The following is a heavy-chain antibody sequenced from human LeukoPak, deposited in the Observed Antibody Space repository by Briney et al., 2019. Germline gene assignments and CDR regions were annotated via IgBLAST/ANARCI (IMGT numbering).Heavy chain of an antibody. Sequence: SETLSLTCTVSGGSISSYYWSWIRQPPGKGLEWIGYIYHSGSTNYNPSLKSRVTISVDTSKNQFSLKLSSVTAADTAVYYCARFSTMHYYYYGMDVWGQGTTVTVSS. CDR2: IYHSGST. CDR3: ARFSTMHYYYYGMDV. J-gene: IGHJ6*02. V-gene: IGHV4-59*08. D-gene: IGHD3-3*01. CDR1: GGSISSYY.